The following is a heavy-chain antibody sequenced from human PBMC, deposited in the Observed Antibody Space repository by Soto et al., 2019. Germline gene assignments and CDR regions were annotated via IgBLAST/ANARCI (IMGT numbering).Heavy chain of an antibody. CDR2: INAGNGNT. D-gene: IGHD4-17*01. Sequence: GASVKVSCKASGYTFTSYAMHWVRQAPGQRLEWMGWINAGNGNTKYSQKFQGRVTITRDTSASTAYMELSSLRSEDTAVYYCARRSGTVTTLTTVYYFDYWGQGTLVTVSS. V-gene: IGHV1-3*01. CDR1: GYTFTSYA. CDR3: ARRSGTVTTLTTVYYFDY. J-gene: IGHJ4*02.